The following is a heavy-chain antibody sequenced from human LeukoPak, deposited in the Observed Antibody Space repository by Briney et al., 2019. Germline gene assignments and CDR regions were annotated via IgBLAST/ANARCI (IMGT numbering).Heavy chain of an antibody. D-gene: IGHD3-9*01. CDR1: GGSISRYY. J-gene: IGHJ4*02. V-gene: IGHV4-59*01. CDR2: IYYSGST. Sequence: SETLSLPCTVSGGSISRYYWSWIRQPPGKGLEWIGFIYYSGSTNYNPSLKSRVTISVDSSKNQFSLKLSSVTAADTAFYYCARDGNFDSVTGYFDHWGQGTLVTVSS. CDR3: ARDGNFDSVTGYFDH.